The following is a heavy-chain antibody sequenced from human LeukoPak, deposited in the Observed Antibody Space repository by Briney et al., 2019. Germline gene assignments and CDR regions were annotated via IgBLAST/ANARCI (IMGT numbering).Heavy chain of an antibody. V-gene: IGHV3-48*04. CDR2: ISSSSSTI. CDR3: AREEGGYNSFDY. Sequence: GRSLRLSCAASGFTFSSYAMHWVRQALGKGLEWVSYISSSSSTIYYADSVKGRFTISRDNAKNSLHLQMNSLRAEDTAVYYCAREEGGYNSFDYRGQGTLVTVSS. D-gene: IGHD5-24*01. J-gene: IGHJ4*02. CDR1: GFTFSSYA.